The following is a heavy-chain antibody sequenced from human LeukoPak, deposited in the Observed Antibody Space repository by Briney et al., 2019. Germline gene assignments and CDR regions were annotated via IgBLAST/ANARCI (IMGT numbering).Heavy chain of an antibody. V-gene: IGHV3-43*02. CDR3: AKDPFDYDFWSGFFDY. CDR1: GFTFDDYA. CDR2: ISGDGGST. D-gene: IGHD3-3*01. J-gene: IGHJ4*02. Sequence: PGGSLRLSCAASGFTFDDYAMHWVRQAPGKGLEWVSLISGDGGSTYYADSVKGRFTISRDNSKNSLYLQMNSLRTEDTALYYCAKDPFDYDFWSGFFDYWAQGTLVTVSS.